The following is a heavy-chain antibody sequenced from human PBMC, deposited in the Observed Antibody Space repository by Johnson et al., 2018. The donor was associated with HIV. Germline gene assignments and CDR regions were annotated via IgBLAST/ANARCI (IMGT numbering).Heavy chain of an antibody. Sequence: VQLVESGGGLVQPGGSLKLSCAASGFTFSGSAMHWVRQASGKGLEWVGRIRSKANSYATAYAASVKGRFTISRDDSKNTAYLQMNSLKTEDTAVYYCTRPLDYYDSSGLDAFDIWGQGTMVTVSS. J-gene: IGHJ3*02. CDR1: GFTFSGSA. CDR2: IRSKANSYAT. CDR3: TRPLDYYDSSGLDAFDI. D-gene: IGHD3-22*01. V-gene: IGHV3-73*01.